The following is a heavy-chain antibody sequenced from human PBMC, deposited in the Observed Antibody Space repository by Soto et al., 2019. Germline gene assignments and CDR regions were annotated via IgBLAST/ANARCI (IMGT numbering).Heavy chain of an antibody. CDR2: INPNSGDT. V-gene: IGHV1-2*06. J-gene: IGHJ6*02. D-gene: IGHD3-22*01. CDR1: GYTFTDYY. Sequence: QVQLVQSGAEVKKPGASVKVSCKASGYTFTDYYIHWVRQAPGQGLEWMGRINPNSGDTSFAPKFQGRVTMTRDTSIRTAYMQLSRLRSDDTAVYYCARDWYYYDSSGYSKPVWYYYYGMDVWGQGTTVTVSS. CDR3: ARDWYYYDSSGYSKPVWYYYYGMDV.